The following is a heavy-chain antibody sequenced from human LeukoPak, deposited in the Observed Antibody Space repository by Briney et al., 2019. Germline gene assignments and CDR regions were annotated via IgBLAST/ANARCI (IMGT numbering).Heavy chain of an antibody. Sequence: GRSLRLSCAASGFTFSSYGMHWVRQAPGKGLEWVAVIWYDGSNKYYADSVKGRFTISRDNSKNTLYLQMNSLRAEDTAVYYCARDFAAAGGVDYWGQGTLVTVSS. CDR3: ARDFAAAGGVDY. CDR2: IWYDGSNK. D-gene: IGHD6-13*01. V-gene: IGHV3-33*01. CDR1: GFTFSSYG. J-gene: IGHJ4*02.